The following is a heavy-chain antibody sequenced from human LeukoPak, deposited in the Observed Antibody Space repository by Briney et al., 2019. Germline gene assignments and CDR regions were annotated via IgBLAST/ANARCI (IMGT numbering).Heavy chain of an antibody. D-gene: IGHD3-22*01. CDR2: IYYSGST. CDR3: ARHGVAGYYDSSGYSNGDWFDP. V-gene: IGHV4-59*08. CDR1: GGSISSYY. J-gene: IGHJ5*02. Sequence: SETLSLTCTVSGGSISSYYWSWIRQPPGKGLEWIGYIYYSGSTNYSPSLKSRVTISVDTSKNQFSLKLSSVTAADTAVYYCARHGVAGYYDSSGYSNGDWFDPWGQGTLVTVSS.